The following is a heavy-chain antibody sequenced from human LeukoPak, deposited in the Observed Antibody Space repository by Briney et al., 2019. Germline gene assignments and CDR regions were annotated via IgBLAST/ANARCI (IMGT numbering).Heavy chain of an antibody. CDR3: ARGPKGYCSSTSCYAGTFDY. D-gene: IGHD2-2*01. J-gene: IGHJ4*02. CDR1: GGSISSYY. Sequence: SETLSFTCTVSGGSISSYYWSWIRQPPGKGLEWIGYIYYSGSTNYNPSLKSRVTISVDTSKNQFSLKLSSVTAADTAVYYCARGPKGYCSSTSCYAGTFDYWGQGTLVTVSS. V-gene: IGHV4-59*01. CDR2: IYYSGST.